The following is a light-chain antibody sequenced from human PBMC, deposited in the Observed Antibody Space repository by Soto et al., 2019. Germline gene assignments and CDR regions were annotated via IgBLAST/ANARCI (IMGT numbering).Light chain of an antibody. Sequence: QSALTQPASVSGSPGQSITISCTGTSSDVGGYNYVSWYQQHPGKAPKLMFYDVSNRPSGVSNRFSGSKSGNTASLTISGLQAEDEADYYCSSYTSSSTSVFGTGTKVTVL. J-gene: IGLJ1*01. V-gene: IGLV2-14*01. CDR3: SSYTSSSTSV. CDR1: SSDVGGYNY. CDR2: DVS.